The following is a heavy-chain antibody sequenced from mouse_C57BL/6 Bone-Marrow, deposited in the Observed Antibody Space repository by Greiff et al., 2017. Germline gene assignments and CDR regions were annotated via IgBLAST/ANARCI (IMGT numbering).Heavy chain of an antibody. D-gene: IGHD1-1*01. CDR3: ARESVITTVVANWYCDV. CDR2: ISYDGSN. Sequence: EVKLQESGPGLVKPSQSLSLTCSVTGYSITSGYYWNWIRQFPGNKLEWMGYISYDGSNNYNPSLKNRISITRDTSKNQFFLKLNSVTTEDTATYYCARESVITTVVANWYCDVWGTGTTVTVSS. V-gene: IGHV3-6*01. J-gene: IGHJ1*03. CDR1: GYSITSGYY.